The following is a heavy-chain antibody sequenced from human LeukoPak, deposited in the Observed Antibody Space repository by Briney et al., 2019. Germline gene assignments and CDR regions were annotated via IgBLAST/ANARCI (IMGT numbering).Heavy chain of an antibody. V-gene: IGHV4-59*12. D-gene: IGHD6-13*01. CDR2: IYYSGTT. CDR3: ARAGIAAAGTGAFDI. CDR1: GGSISSYY. Sequence: PSETLSLTCTVSGGSISSYYWTWIRQPPGKGLEWIGYIYYSGTTYYNPSLKSRVTMSVDTSKNQFSLKLSSVTAADTAVYYCARAGIAAAGTGAFDIWGQGTMVTVSS. J-gene: IGHJ3*02.